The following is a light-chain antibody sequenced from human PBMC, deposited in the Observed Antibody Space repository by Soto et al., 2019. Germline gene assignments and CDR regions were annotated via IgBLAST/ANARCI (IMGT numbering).Light chain of an antibody. J-gene: IGKJ5*01. CDR2: FGS. CDR3: MQALQTPIT. V-gene: IGKV2-28*01. Sequence: DIVMTQFPVSLPVTPGEPASISCKSSQSLLHSHGYNYMDWYLQKPGQSPQLLIYFGSYRAPGVPDRFSGSGSGTDFTLSISRVEAEDFGVYYCMQALQTPITFGQGTRLEI. CDR1: QSLLHSHGYNY.